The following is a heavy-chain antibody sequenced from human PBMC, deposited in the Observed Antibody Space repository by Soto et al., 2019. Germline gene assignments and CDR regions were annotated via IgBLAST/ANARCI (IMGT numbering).Heavy chain of an antibody. D-gene: IGHD3-22*01. J-gene: IGHJ4*02. Sequence: GGSLRLSCTTSGFTFDNFAMSWVRQAPGRGLEWVSAISGGGGGTYYADSVKGRFIISRDNSKNTVYLQVNGLRTEDTAVYYCAKDVHYDSSGGLDYWGQGTLVTVSS. CDR1: GFTFDNFA. CDR2: ISGGGGGT. CDR3: AKDVHYDSSGGLDY. V-gene: IGHV3-23*01.